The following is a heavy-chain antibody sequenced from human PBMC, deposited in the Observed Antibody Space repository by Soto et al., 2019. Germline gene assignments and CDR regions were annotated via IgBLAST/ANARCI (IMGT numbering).Heavy chain of an antibody. CDR2: IIPIFGTA. J-gene: IGHJ4*02. D-gene: IGHD3-9*01. V-gene: IGHV1-69*13. CDR3: ARRRYFDWLYLDY. Sequence: GASVKVSCKASGYSFSFYAISWARQAPGQGLEWMGGIIPIFGTANYAQKFQGRVTITADESTSTAYMELSSLRSEDTAVYYCARRRYFDWLYLDYWGQGTLVTVSS. CDR1: GYSFSFYA.